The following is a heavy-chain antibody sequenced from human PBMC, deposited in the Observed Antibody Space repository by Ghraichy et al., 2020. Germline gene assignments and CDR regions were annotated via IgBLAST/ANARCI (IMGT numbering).Heavy chain of an antibody. CDR1: GGTFSSYA. CDR2: IIPIFGTA. D-gene: IGHD5-18*01. V-gene: IGHV1-69*06. J-gene: IGHJ6*02. Sequence: SVKVSCKASGGTFSSYAISWVRQAPGQGLEWMGGIIPIFGTANYAQKFQGRVTITADKSTSTAYMELSSLRSEDTAVYYCASKWIPNYYYGMDVWGQGTTVTVSS. CDR3: ASKWIPNYYYGMDV.